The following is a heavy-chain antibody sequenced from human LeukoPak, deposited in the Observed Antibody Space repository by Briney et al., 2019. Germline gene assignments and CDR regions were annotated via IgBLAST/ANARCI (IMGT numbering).Heavy chain of an antibody. D-gene: IGHD3-10*01. V-gene: IGHV5-51*01. CDR2: IYPGDSDT. J-gene: IGHJ5*02. CDR1: GYSFTSYW. Sequence: GESLKISCKGSGYSFTSYWIGWVRQMPGKGLEWMGIIYPGDSDTRYSPSFQGQVTISADKSISTAYLQWSSLKASDTAMYYCARRVHGSGSYSAWFDPWGQGTLVTVSS. CDR3: ARRVHGSGSYSAWFDP.